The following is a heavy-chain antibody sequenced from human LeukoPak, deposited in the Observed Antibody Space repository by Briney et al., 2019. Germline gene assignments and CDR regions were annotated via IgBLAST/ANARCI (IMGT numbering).Heavy chain of an antibody. J-gene: IGHJ4*02. CDR3: AREVKDSSSWYSDY. CDR1: GFGFSSYS. CDR2: ISSSGSTV. Sequence: GGSLRLSCAASGFGFSSYSMNWVRQTPGRGLEWVSYISSSGSTVYYADSVKGRFTISRDNAKNSLYLQMNSLRAEDTAVYYCAREVKDSSSWYSDYWGQGTLVTVSS. D-gene: IGHD6-13*01. V-gene: IGHV3-48*04.